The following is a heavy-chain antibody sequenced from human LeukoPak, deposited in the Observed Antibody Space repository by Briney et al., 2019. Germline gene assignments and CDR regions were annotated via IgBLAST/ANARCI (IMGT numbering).Heavy chain of an antibody. J-gene: IGHJ1*01. V-gene: IGHV3-21*01. CDR2: ICSSSSYI. CDR1: GFTFSSYS. Sequence: GGSLRLSCAASGFTFSSYSMNWVRQAPGKGLEWVSSICSSSSYIYYADEVKGRFTSSRDNPKNSLYLQMNSLRADDTAVYYCAREQRSNSGSPPEYFQHWGQSTLVTASS. D-gene: IGHD1-26*01. CDR3: AREQRSNSGSPPEYFQH.